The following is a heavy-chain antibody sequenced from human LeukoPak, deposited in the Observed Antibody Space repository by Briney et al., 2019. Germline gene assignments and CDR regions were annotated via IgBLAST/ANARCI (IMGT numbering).Heavy chain of an antibody. Sequence: GASVKVSCKASGGTFSSYAISWVRQAPGQGLEWMGRIIPILGIANYAQKLQGRVTMTTDTSTSTAYMELRSLRSDDTAVYYCARGEYCSSTSCYKRNFDYWGQGTLVTVSS. CDR2: IIPILGIA. J-gene: IGHJ4*02. CDR1: GGTFSSYA. D-gene: IGHD2-2*02. V-gene: IGHV1-69*04. CDR3: ARGEYCSSTSCYKRNFDY.